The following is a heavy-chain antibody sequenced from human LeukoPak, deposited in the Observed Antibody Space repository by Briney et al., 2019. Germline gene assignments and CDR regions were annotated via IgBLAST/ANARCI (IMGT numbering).Heavy chain of an antibody. CDR3: ARGIVGATFGALDN. D-gene: IGHD1-26*01. Sequence: GGSLRLSCAASGFTFSSCAMHWVRQAPGEGLEYVSAISSNGDSTYYANSVKGRFTISRDNSKKTLYLQMGSLRVEDMAVYYCARGIVGATFGALDNWGQGTLVTVSS. CDR2: ISSNGDST. V-gene: IGHV3-64*01. J-gene: IGHJ4*02. CDR1: GFTFSSCA.